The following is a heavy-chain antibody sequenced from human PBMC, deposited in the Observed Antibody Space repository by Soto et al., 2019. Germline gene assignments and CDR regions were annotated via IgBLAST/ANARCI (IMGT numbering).Heavy chain of an antibody. CDR3: ARRSIAVAGYFDY. V-gene: IGHV4-34*01. Sequence: PSETLSLTCAVYGGSFSGYYWSWIRQPPGKGLEWIGEINHSGSTNYNPSLKSRVTISVDTSKNQFSLKLSSVTAADTAVYYCARRSIAVAGYFDYWGQGTLVTVSS. CDR1: GGSFSGYY. CDR2: INHSGST. D-gene: IGHD6-19*01. J-gene: IGHJ4*02.